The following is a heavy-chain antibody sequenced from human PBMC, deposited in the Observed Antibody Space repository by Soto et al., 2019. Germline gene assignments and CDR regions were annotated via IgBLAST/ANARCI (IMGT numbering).Heavy chain of an antibody. Sequence: QVQLEQSGPEVKRPGTSVKVSCKTSGGDFGRYSVSWVRQAPGKGLAWSGGVIPVFNTSNYSLKFQGRVAIFADVSTSTIVVELRSLRSEDPALYYFARGEEMTAVTIFEYWGQGTLVNVSS. V-gene: IGHV1-69*01. J-gene: IGHJ4*02. CDR2: VIPVFNTS. CDR1: GGDFGRYS. D-gene: IGHD4-17*01. CDR3: ARGEEMTAVTIFEY.